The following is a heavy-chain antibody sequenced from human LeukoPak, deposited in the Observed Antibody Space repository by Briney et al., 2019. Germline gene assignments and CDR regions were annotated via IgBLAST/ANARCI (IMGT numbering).Heavy chain of an antibody. J-gene: IGHJ4*02. CDR3: ARVEGSYYEGLNFDY. Sequence: GGSLRLSCAASGFTFSSYSMNWVRQAPGKGLEWVSSISSSSSYIYYADSVKGRFTISRDNAKNSLYLQMNSLRAEDTAVYYCARVEGSYYEGLNFDYWGQGTLVTVSS. CDR1: GFTFSSYS. V-gene: IGHV3-21*01. CDR2: ISSSSSYI. D-gene: IGHD1-26*01.